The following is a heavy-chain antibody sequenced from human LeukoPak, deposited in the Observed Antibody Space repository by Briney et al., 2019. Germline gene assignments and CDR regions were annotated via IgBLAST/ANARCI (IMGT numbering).Heavy chain of an antibody. D-gene: IGHD3-22*01. CDR2: INSNGANT. J-gene: IGHJ4*02. Sequence: PGGSLRLSCAASGFTFSNHAMHWVRQAPGKALEYVAVINSNGANTFHAKSLNDRFTISRDNSKNILYLQMGSLRAEDMAVYYCARGEVFYDSSGYRRLDSWGQGTLVVVSS. CDR1: GFTFSNHA. CDR3: ARGEVFYDSSGYRRLDS. V-gene: IGHV3-64*01.